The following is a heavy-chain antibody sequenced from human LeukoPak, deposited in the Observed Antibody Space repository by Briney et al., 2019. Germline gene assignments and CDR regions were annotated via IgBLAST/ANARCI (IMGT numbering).Heavy chain of an antibody. V-gene: IGHV1-18*01. CDR1: GFPFTDYG. CDR3: ARDRVSSAGIYFQF. J-gene: IGHJ1*01. CDR2: ISGYTGNT. Sequence: GASVKFSCKASGFPFTDYGISWVRQAPGQGLERMGWISGYTGNTNYAQKFQGRVTMTIDTSTRTAYMELRSLRSDDTAVYYCARDRVSSAGIYFQFWAQATLVPVSS. D-gene: IGHD6-13*01.